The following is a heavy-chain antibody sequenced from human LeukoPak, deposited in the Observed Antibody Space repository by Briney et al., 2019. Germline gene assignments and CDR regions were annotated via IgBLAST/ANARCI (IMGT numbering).Heavy chain of an antibody. V-gene: IGHV3-23*01. J-gene: IGHJ4*02. CDR1: GFRFSSYA. D-gene: IGHD2-15*01. CDR3: AKGLKNGHTYCPSEY. Sequence: GGSLRLSCAASGFRFSSYAMTWVRQAPGKGLQWVSAICGSGLTTYYANSVTGRFTISRDNSRSTLYLQMNGLRVEDTAVYFCAKGLKNGHTYCPSEYWGRGTLVTVSS. CDR2: ICGSGLTT.